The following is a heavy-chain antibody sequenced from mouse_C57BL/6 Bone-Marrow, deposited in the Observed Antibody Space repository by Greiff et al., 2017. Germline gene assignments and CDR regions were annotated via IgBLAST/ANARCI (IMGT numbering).Heavy chain of an antibody. D-gene: IGHD1-1*01. CDR1: GFTFSSYG. V-gene: IGHV5-6*01. Sequence: EVMLVESGGDLVKPGGSLKLSCAASGFTFSSYGMSWVRQTPDKRLEWVATISSGGSYTYYPDSVKGRFTISRDNAKNTLYLQVSSLKSEDTAMYYCARERRYYYGSSYRGDYFDYWGQGTTLTVSS. J-gene: IGHJ2*01. CDR2: ISSGGSYT. CDR3: ARERRYYYGSSYRGDYFDY.